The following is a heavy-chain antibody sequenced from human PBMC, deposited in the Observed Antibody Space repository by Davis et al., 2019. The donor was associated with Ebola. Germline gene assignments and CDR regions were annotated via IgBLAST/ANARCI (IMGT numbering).Heavy chain of an antibody. Sequence: SETLSLTCAVSGGSISSSNWWSWVRQPPGKGLEWIGEIYHSGSTNYNPSLKSRVTISVDTSKNQFSLKLSSVTAADTAVYYCARVAYCSSTSCYHYGMDVWGQGTTVTVSS. D-gene: IGHD2-2*01. V-gene: IGHV4-4*02. CDR2: IYHSGST. CDR1: GGSISSSNW. CDR3: ARVAYCSSTSCYHYGMDV. J-gene: IGHJ6*02.